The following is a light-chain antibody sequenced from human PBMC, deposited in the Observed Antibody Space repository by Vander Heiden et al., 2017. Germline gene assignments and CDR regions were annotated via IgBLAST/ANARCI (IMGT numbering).Light chain of an antibody. CDR1: NLGDQF. Sequence: SYELTQPPSVSVPPGQAATITCSGKNLGDQFVSWYQHKSGQSPVLVMYQDRRRPSGIPDRFAASHSGDTATLTIGDIQAMDEADYYCQAWDSSVLYVFGSGTKVTVL. CDR2: QDR. V-gene: IGLV3-1*01. CDR3: QAWDSSVLYV. J-gene: IGLJ1*01.